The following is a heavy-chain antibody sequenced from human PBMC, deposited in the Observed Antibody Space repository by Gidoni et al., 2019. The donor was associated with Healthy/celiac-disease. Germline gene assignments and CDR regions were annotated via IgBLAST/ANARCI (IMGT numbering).Heavy chain of an antibody. CDR1: VGTFSSYA. V-gene: IGHV1-69*04. J-gene: IGHJ3*02. D-gene: IGHD4-17*01. Sequence: QVQLVQSGAEVKKPGSSVKVSCKASVGTFSSYAISWVRQAPGQGLEWMGRIIPILGIANYAQKFQGRVTITADKSTSTAYMELSSLRSEDTAVYYCARGLTVTHAFDIWGQGTMVTVSS. CDR2: IIPILGIA. CDR3: ARGLTVTHAFDI.